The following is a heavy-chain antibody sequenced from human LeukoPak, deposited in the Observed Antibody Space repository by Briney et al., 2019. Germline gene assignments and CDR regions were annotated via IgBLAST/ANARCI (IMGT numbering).Heavy chain of an antibody. J-gene: IGHJ4*02. D-gene: IGHD6-13*01. CDR3: ARGQQLDY. V-gene: IGHV3-21*01. CDR1: GFILRSYS. CDR2: SSSSGNYI. Sequence: PGGSLRLSCAASGFILRSYSMSWVRQAPGKGLEWVAFSSSSGNYIYYADSVKGRFIISRGNAKSSLDLQLNSLRAEDTALYYCARGQQLDYWGQGILVTVSS.